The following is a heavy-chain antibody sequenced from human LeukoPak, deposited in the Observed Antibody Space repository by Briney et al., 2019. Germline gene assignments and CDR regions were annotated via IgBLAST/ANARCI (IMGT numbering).Heavy chain of an antibody. Sequence: RGESLQISCKGTGYSFTSYRIGWLRQLPGKGLEWMGIIYPGDSDTRYSPSFQGQVTISADKSISTAYLQWSSLKASDTAMYYCARGIVVVPSRNWFDPWGQGTLVTVSS. CDR2: IYPGDSDT. J-gene: IGHJ5*02. CDR1: GYSFTSYR. D-gene: IGHD2-2*01. CDR3: ARGIVVVPSRNWFDP. V-gene: IGHV5-51*01.